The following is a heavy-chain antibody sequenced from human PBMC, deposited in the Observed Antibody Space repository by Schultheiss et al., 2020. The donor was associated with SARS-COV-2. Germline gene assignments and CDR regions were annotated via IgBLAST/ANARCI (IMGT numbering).Heavy chain of an antibody. CDR1: GGTFSSYA. V-gene: IGHV1-69*13. CDR2: IIPIFGTA. CDR3: ARESKIDSNYDRAFDI. D-gene: IGHD4-11*01. Sequence: SVKVSCKASGGTFSSYAISWVRQAPGQGLEWMGGIIPIFGTANYAQKFQGRVTITADESTSTAYMELSSLRSEDTAVYYCARESKIDSNYDRAFDIWGHGTLVTVSS. J-gene: IGHJ3*02.